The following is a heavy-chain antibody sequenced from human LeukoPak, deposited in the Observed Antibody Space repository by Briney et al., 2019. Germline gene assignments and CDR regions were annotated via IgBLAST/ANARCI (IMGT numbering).Heavy chain of an antibody. CDR1: GGSISSGGYY. J-gene: IGHJ4*02. CDR2: IYHSGST. Sequence: SETLSLTSTVSGGSISSGGYYWSWIRQPPGKGLEWIGYIYHSGSTYYNPSLKSRVTISVDRSKNQFSLKLSSVTAADTAVYYCARVTRSSSPLYYFDYWGQGTLVTVSS. V-gene: IGHV4-30-2*01. CDR3: ARVTRSSSPLYYFDY. D-gene: IGHD6-13*01.